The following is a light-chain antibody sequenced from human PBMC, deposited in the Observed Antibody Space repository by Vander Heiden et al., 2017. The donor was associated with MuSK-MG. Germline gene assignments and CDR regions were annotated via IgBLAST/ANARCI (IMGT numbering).Light chain of an antibody. CDR1: QSIDNF. CDR2: TAS. V-gene: IGKV1-39*01. CDR3: QQSYTTPLT. Sequence: DIQMTQSPSSLSASVGDRITITCRASQSIDNFLNWYQQKPGKAPMLLIYTASTLQSGVPSRFSGSGSGTYFTLTISSLQPGDFATYYCQQSYTTPLTFGGGTKVEIK. J-gene: IGKJ4*01.